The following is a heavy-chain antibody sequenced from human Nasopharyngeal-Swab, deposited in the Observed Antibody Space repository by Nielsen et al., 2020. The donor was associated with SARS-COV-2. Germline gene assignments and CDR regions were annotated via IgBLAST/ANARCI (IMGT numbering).Heavy chain of an antibody. CDR1: GYTFTGYD. D-gene: IGHD6-13*01. J-gene: IGHJ5*02. CDR2: INPNSGGT. CDR3: ARDGGAAAGYNRFDP. V-gene: IGHV1-2*02. Sequence: ASVKVSCKASGYTFTGYDMHWVRQAPGQGLEWMGWINPNSGGTNYAQKFQGRVTMTRDTSISTAYMELSRMRSDDTAVYYCARDGGAAAGYNRFDPWGQGTLVTVSS.